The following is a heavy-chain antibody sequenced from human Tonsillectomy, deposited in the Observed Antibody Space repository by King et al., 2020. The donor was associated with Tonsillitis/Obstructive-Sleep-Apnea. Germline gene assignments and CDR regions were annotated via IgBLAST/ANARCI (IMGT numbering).Heavy chain of an antibody. D-gene: IGHD1-7*01. CDR2: ISGSGGSI. CDR1: GFTFSSYA. J-gene: IGHJ6*03. V-gene: IGHV3-23*04. Sequence: VQLVESGGGLVRPGGSLRLSCAASGFTFSSYAMSWVRQAPGKGLEWVSSISGSGGSIYYADSVKGRFTISRDNFKNTLYLEMNSLRDEDTAVYYCARDPLVELRDYYYYYMDVWGKGTTVTVSS. CDR3: ARDPLVELRDYYYYYMDV.